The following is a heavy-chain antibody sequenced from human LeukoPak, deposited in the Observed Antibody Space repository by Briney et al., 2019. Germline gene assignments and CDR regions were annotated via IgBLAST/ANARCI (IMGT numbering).Heavy chain of an antibody. CDR2: INPNSGGT. CDR1: GYTFTVYY. Sequence: ASVKVSCXASGYTFTVYYMHWVRQARGQGLEWMARINPNSGGTNYAQKFQGRVTMTRDTSISTAYMELSRLRSDDTAVYYCARAYDSSGWGFDYWGQGTLVTVSS. D-gene: IGHD3-22*01. CDR3: ARAYDSSGWGFDY. J-gene: IGHJ4*02. V-gene: IGHV1-2*06.